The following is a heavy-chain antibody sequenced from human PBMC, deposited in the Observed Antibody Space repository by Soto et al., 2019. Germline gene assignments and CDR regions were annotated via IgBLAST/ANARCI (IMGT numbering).Heavy chain of an antibody. V-gene: IGHV4-59*01. Sequence: SETLSLTCSVSNGSIIAYYWTWILQPPWKGLEWIGFIYYSGSTSYNPSLKSRVTMSVDTSKNQFSLKLSSVTAADTAVYYCARYSGTYYVYWGQGTLVTVSS. CDR1: NGSIIAYY. CDR2: IYYSGST. J-gene: IGHJ4*02. CDR3: ARYSGTYYVY. D-gene: IGHD1-26*01.